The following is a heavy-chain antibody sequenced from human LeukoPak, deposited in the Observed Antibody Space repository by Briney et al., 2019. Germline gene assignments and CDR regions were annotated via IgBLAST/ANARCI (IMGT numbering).Heavy chain of an antibody. CDR3: ARDFGGENVDIVATTH. Sequence: ASVKVSCKASGYTLTGYYMHWVRQAPGQGLEWMGWINPNTGGTNYAQKFQGRVTMTRDTSISTAYMELSRLRSDDTAVYYCARDFGGENVDIVATTHWGQGTLVTVSS. J-gene: IGHJ4*02. V-gene: IGHV1-2*02. D-gene: IGHD5-12*01. CDR1: GYTLTGYY. CDR2: INPNTGGT.